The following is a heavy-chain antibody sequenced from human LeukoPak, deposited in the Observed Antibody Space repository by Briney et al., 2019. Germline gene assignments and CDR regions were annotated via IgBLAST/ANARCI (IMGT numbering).Heavy chain of an antibody. V-gene: IGHV1-18*01. CDR2: ISAYNGST. CDR3: ARDSIVVVPAALLY. CDR1: GYTFTSYG. Sequence: ASVKVSCKASGYTFTSYGISWVRQAPGQGLEWMGWISAYNGSTNYAQKLQGRVTMTTDTSTSTAYMELRSLRSDDTAVYYCARDSIVVVPAALLYWGQGTLVTVSS. D-gene: IGHD2-2*01. J-gene: IGHJ4*02.